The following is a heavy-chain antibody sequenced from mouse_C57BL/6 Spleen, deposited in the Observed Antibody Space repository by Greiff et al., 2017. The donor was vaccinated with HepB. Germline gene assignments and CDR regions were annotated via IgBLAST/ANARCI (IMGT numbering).Heavy chain of an antibody. D-gene: IGHD2-1*01. Sequence: EVQLVESGGGLVKPGGSLKLSCAASGFTFSSYAMSWVRQTPEKRLEWVATISDGGSYTYYPDNVKGRFTISRDNAKNNLYLQMSHLKSEDTAMYYCARDPRYYGNFFDYWGQGTTLTVSS. CDR3: ARDPRYYGNFFDY. CDR2: ISDGGSYT. J-gene: IGHJ2*01. CDR1: GFTFSSYA. V-gene: IGHV5-4*01.